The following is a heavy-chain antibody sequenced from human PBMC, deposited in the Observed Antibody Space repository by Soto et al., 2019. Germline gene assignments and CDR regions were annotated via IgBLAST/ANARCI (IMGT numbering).Heavy chain of an antibody. CDR1: GFTFSSYA. V-gene: IGHV3-23*01. CDR2: ISGSGGST. CDR3: AKDQSGYCSGGSCYSLPETLDY. D-gene: IGHD2-15*01. Sequence: GGSLRLSCAASGFTFSSYAMSWVRQAPGKGLEWVSAISGSGGSTYYADSVKGRFTISRDNSKNTLYLQMNSLRAEDTAVYYCAKDQSGYCSGGSCYSLPETLDYWGQGTLVTVSS. J-gene: IGHJ4*02.